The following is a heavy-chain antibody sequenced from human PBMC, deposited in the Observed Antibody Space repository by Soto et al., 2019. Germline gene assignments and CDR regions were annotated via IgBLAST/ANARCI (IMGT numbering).Heavy chain of an antibody. CDR2: ISNSGGST. D-gene: IGHD2-15*01. CDR3: AKGDCSGGSCYSLVYYDF. CDR1: GFTFSNHA. Sequence: EVHLLESGGGLVQPGGSLRLSCGASGFTFSNHALAWVRQAPGKGLEWVSAISNSGGSTYYADSVKGRFTISRDNSKSTLYLQMNSLRAEDTAVYYCAKGDCSGGSCYSLVYYDFWGQGTLVTVSS. V-gene: IGHV3-23*01. J-gene: IGHJ4*02.